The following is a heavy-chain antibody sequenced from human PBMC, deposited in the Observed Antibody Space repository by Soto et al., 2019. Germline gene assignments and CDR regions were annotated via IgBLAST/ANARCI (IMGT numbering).Heavy chain of an antibody. CDR1: GTSFSNSY. CDR3: ARVGQLFPDLDL. CDR2: INHTGST. J-gene: IGHJ2*01. D-gene: IGHD3-10*01. V-gene: IGHV4-34*01. Sequence: QVQLQQWGAGLLKPSETLSLSCSVYGTSFSNSYWSWIRQAPGKGQQWLGEINHTGSTNYNPSLKSRVTISVDASKKEFPLKLRSVTAADTAVYYCARVGQLFPDLDLWGRGPLVSVSS.